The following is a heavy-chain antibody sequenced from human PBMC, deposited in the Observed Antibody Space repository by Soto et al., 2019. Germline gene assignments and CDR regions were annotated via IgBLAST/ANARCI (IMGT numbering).Heavy chain of an antibody. CDR3: ASALSDGFDF. CDR1: GDSVSSKSAA. V-gene: IGHV6-1*01. D-gene: IGHD3-16*02. J-gene: IGHJ3*01. Sequence: SQTRSLTCAISGDSVSSKSAAWNWIRQSPSRCLEWLGRTYYKSKWYSDYAVSVKGRISINPDTSKNQFSLQLNSVTPEDTAVYYCASALSDGFDFWGQWTMVTVS. CDR2: TYYKSKWYS.